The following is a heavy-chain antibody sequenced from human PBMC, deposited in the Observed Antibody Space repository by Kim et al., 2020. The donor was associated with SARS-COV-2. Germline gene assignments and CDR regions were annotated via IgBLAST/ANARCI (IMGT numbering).Heavy chain of an antibody. V-gene: IGHV3-30*04. CDR3: ARDRLGEWLRFYGMDV. CDR1: GFTFSSYA. CDR2: ISYDGSNK. J-gene: IGHJ6*02. D-gene: IGHD5-12*01. Sequence: GGSLRLSCAASGFTFSSYAMHWVRQAPGKGLEWVAVISYDGSNKYYADSVKGRFTISRDNSKNTLYLQMNSLRAEDTAVYYCARDRLGEWLRFYGMDVWGQGTTVTVSS.